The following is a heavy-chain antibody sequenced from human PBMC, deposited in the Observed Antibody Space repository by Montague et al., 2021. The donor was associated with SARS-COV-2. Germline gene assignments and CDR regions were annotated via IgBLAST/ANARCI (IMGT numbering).Heavy chain of an antibody. V-gene: IGHV4-34*01. CDR1: GGSFSGYY. D-gene: IGHD3-10*01. CDR2: INHSGST. Sequence: SETLSLTCAVYGGSFSGYYWSWIRQPPGKGLEWIGEINHSGSTNYNPSLKSRVTISVGTSKNQFSLKLSSVTAADTAVYYCAVNYVSGGYSASYYGMDVWGQGTTVTVSS. J-gene: IGHJ6*02. CDR3: AVNYVSGGYSASYYGMDV.